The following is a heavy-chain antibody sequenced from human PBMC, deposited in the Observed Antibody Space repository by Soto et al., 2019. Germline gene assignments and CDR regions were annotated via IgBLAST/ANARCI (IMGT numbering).Heavy chain of an antibody. V-gene: IGHV3-23*01. CDR1: GFTFSSYA. CDR2: ISGSGRST. Sequence: GGSLRLSSAASGFTFSSYAMSWFRQAPGKGLEWVSAISGSGRSTYYADSVKGRFSISRDNSKNTLYLQMNSLRAEDTAVYYCAKELATVGSNYVDYWGQGTLVTVSS. J-gene: IGHJ4*02. D-gene: IGHD1-26*01. CDR3: AKELATVGSNYVDY.